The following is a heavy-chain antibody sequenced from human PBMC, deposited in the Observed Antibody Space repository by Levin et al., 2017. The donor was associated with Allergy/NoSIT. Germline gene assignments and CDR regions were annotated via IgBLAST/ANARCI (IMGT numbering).Heavy chain of an antibody. D-gene: IGHD1-1*01. J-gene: IGHJ4*02. V-gene: IGHV3-73*01. CDR1: GFTFSGSA. Sequence: GGSLRLSCAASGFTFSGSAMHWVRQASGKGLEWVGRIRNKANNYATTYAASVKGRFTISRDDSKNTAYLQMSGLKTEDTAVYYCSTFSALRNDYTVHEAVDYWGQGTLVTVSS. CDR3: STFSALRNDYTVHEAVDY. CDR2: IRNKANNYAT.